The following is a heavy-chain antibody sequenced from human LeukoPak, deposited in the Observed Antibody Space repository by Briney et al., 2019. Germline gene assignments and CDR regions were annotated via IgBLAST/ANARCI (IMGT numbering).Heavy chain of an antibody. J-gene: IGHJ4*02. CDR2: IVVGSGNT. CDR1: GFTFTNSA. V-gene: IGHV1-58*02. D-gene: IGHD1-1*01. CDR3: AADNQQTAV. Sequence: SVKVSCKASGFTFTNSAMQWVRQARGQRLEWIGWIVVGSGNTNYAQKFQDRVTMTRDKPTSTAYMELSGLGSEDTAVYYCAADNQQTAVWGQGTLVTVSS.